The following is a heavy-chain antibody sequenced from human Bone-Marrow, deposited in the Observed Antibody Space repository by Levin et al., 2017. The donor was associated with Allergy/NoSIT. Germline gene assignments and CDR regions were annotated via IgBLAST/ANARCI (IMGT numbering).Heavy chain of an antibody. Sequence: PGGSLRLSCAASGFTVSTNYMTWVRQAPGRGLEWVSLIYSGGGTYYADSVKGRFTISRDNSKNTLYLQMNSLRAEDTAVYYCARGYIYANDYWGQGTLVAVST. CDR1: GFTVSTNY. CDR2: IYSGGGT. CDR3: ARGYIYANDY. J-gene: IGHJ4*02. D-gene: IGHD5-18*01. V-gene: IGHV3-66*01.